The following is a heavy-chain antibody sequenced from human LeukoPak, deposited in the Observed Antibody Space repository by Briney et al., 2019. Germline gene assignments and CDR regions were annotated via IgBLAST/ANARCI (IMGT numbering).Heavy chain of an antibody. CDR2: IYSGGTT. D-gene: IGHD5-18*01. J-gene: IGHJ4*02. CDR1: GFTVSTNC. Sequence: GGSLRLSCAASGFTVSTNCMTWVRQAPGKGLEWVSTIYSGGTTYYADSVMGRFTISRHNSRNTLYLQMNSLRAEDTAVYYCARVDTVMAYYFDIWGQGTLVTVSS. V-gene: IGHV3-53*04. CDR3: ARVDTVMAYYFDI.